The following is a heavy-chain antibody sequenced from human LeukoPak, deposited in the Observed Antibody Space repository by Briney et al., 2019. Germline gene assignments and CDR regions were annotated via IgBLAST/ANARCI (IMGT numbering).Heavy chain of an antibody. D-gene: IGHD6-6*01. V-gene: IGHV4-59*12. Sequence: SETLSLTCTVSGGSINSYYWSWIRQPPGKGLEWIGHVYYSESTYYNPSLKSRVTISLDTSKNQFSLKLSSVTAADTAVYYCAREEHEYSSSSDYYYYMDVWGKGTTVTVSS. CDR1: GGSINSYY. CDR3: AREEHEYSSSSDYYYYMDV. CDR2: VYYSEST. J-gene: IGHJ6*03.